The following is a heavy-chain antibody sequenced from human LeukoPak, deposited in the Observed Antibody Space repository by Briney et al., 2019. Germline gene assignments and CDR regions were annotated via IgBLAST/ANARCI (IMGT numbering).Heavy chain of an antibody. Sequence: SETLSLTCAVYGGSFSGYYWSWIRQPPGKGLEWIGEINHSGSTNYNPSLKSRVTISVDTSKNQFSLKLSSVTAADTAVYYCARAYYYGSGSYYHYYYYYMDVWGKGTSVTVSS. CDR3: ARAYYYGSGSYYHYYYYYMDV. J-gene: IGHJ6*03. D-gene: IGHD3-10*01. CDR1: GGSFSGYY. V-gene: IGHV4-34*01. CDR2: INHSGST.